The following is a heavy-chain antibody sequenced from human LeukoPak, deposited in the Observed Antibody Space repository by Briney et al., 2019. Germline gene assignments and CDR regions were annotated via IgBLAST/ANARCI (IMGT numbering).Heavy chain of an antibody. D-gene: IGHD1-26*01. Sequence: PGGSLRLSCAASGFTFSSYEMNWVRQAPGKGLEWVSYISSSGSTIYYADSVKGRFAISRDNAKNSLYLQMNSLRAEDTAIYYCTRHSGNYGGGFFDYWGQGTLVTVSS. CDR3: TRHSGNYGGGFFDY. J-gene: IGHJ4*02. V-gene: IGHV3-48*03. CDR1: GFTFSSYE. CDR2: ISSSGSTI.